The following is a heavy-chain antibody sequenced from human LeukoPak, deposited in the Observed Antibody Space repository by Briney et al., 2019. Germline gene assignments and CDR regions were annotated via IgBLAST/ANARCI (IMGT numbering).Heavy chain of an antibody. D-gene: IGHD6-13*01. CDR3: ARAGTLIAAADY. Sequence: ASVKVSCKASGYTFTSYAMHWVRQAPGQRLEWMGWINAGNGNTKYSQEFQGRGTITRDTSASTAYMELSSLRSEDMAVYYCARAGTLIAAADYWGQGTLVTVSS. V-gene: IGHV1-3*03. CDR2: INAGNGNT. J-gene: IGHJ4*02. CDR1: GYTFTSYA.